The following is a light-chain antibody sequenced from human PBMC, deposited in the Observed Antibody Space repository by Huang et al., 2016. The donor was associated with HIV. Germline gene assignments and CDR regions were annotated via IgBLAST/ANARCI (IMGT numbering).Light chain of an antibody. CDR1: RSVSNY. Sequence: EIVLTQSPATLSLSPGERATLSCRASRSVSNYLAWYQQKPGQAPRLLLYDASNRATGIPARFSGSGSGTDFTLTISSLEPEDFALYYCHQRSSWTFGQGTKVEIK. CDR3: HQRSSWT. CDR2: DAS. J-gene: IGKJ1*01. V-gene: IGKV3-11*01.